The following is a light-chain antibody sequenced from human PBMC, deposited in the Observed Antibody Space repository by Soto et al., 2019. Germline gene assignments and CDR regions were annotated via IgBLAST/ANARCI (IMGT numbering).Light chain of an antibody. Sequence: QSALTQPASVSGSPGQSITISCTGTSSDVGVYDYVSWYQQHPGKAPKLLIYEVSNRPSGVSNRFSGSKSGNTASLTISGLQAEDEADYYCCSYTSSSTDVCGTGTKVTVL. CDR1: SSDVGVYDY. J-gene: IGLJ1*01. CDR2: EVS. CDR3: CSYTSSSTDV. V-gene: IGLV2-14*01.